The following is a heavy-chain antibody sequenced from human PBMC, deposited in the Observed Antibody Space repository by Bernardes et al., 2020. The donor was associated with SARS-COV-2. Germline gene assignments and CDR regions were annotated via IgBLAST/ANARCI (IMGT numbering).Heavy chain of an antibody. CDR2: INDDGRVI. CDR3: ARDFGGNFDY. J-gene: IGHJ4*02. Sequence: GGSLRLSRAASGFSVSAYWMHWVRQAPGEGLVWVARINDDGRVINYADSVRGRFTIYRDIADNKLYLQMKSLRADDTAVYYCARDFGGNFDYWGQGTLVTVSS. D-gene: IGHD2-15*01. CDR1: GFSVSAYW. V-gene: IGHV3-74*01.